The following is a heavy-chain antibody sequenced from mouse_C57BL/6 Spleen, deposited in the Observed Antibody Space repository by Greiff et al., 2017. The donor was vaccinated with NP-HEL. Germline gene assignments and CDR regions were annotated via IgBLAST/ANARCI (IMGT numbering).Heavy chain of an antibody. CDR3: AAGYQFAY. D-gene: IGHD2-2*01. CDR2: INPNYGTT. Sequence: VQLQQPGTELVKPGASVKLSCKASGYTFTSYWMHWVKQRPGQGLEWIGNINPNYGTTSYNQKFKGKATLTVDQSSSTAYMQLNSLTSEDSAVYYCAAGYQFAYWGQGTLVTVSA. CDR1: GYTFTSYW. J-gene: IGHJ3*01. V-gene: IGHV1-53*01.